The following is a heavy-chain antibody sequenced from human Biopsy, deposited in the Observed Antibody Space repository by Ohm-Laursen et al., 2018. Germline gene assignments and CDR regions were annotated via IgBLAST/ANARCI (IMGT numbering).Heavy chain of an antibody. CDR2: INQSGRT. CDR3: GNEVHGRDY. Sequence: SDTLSLTCAVYGKTFSDYYWSRIRQPPGQGLEWIGQINQSGRTNYNPSLKSRVNISADKSNNQFSLKLTSVTSADTAVYFCGNEVHGRDYWGLGALVTVSS. V-gene: IGHV4-34*08. J-gene: IGHJ4*02. D-gene: IGHD2-15*01. CDR1: GKTFSDYY.